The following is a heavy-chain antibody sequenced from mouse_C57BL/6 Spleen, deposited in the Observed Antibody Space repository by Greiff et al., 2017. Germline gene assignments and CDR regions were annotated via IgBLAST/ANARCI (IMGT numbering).Heavy chain of an antibody. Sequence: QVQLQQPGAELVKPGASVKLSCKASGYTFTSYWMQWVKQRPGQGLEWIGEIDPSDSYTNYNQKFKGKATLTVDTSSSTAYMQLSSLTSEDSAVYYCARSGNWFDYWGQGTTLTVSS. V-gene: IGHV1-50*01. D-gene: IGHD4-1*01. J-gene: IGHJ2*01. CDR3: ARSGNWFDY. CDR2: IDPSDSYT. CDR1: GYTFTSYW.